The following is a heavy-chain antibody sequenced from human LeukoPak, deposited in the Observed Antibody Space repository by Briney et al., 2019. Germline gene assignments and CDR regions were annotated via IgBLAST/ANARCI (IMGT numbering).Heavy chain of an antibody. V-gene: IGHV4-59*01. CDR2: IYYNGDT. J-gene: IGHJ4*02. CDR3: ARVLRAASWRSYDY. D-gene: IGHD5-18*01. Sequence: PGGSLRLSCAASGFTFSSYAMSWVRQAPGKGLEWIGYIYYNGDTNYNPSLKSRVIISIDTSSNQFSLRLNSMTAADTAVYYCARVLRAASWRSYDYWGQGSLVTVSS. CDR1: GFTFSSYA.